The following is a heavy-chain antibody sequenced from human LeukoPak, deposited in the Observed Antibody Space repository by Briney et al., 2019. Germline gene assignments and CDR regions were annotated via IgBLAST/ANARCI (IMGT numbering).Heavy chain of an antibody. D-gene: IGHD3-16*02. V-gene: IGHV1-69*13. Sequence: SVKVSCKASGDTFISYAISWVRQAPGQGLEWMGGIIPIFGTANYAQKFQGRVTITADESTSTAYMELSSLRSEDTAVYYCARLALPGRDAFDIWGQGTMVTVSS. CDR3: ARLALPGRDAFDI. CDR1: GDTFISYA. CDR2: IIPIFGTA. J-gene: IGHJ3*02.